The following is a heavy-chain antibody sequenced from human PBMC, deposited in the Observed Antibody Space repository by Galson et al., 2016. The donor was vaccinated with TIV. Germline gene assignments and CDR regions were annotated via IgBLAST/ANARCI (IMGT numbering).Heavy chain of an antibody. V-gene: IGHV4-59*01. J-gene: IGHJ3*02. Sequence: TLSLTCTVSGGSISHYYWTWIRQTPGKGLEWIGYIFYTGNTDYNPSLKSRVAISVDTSKNQFSLKLSSVTAADTAVYYCARVSVGAFDIWGQGTMVTVSS. CDR3: ARVSVGAFDI. CDR2: IFYTGNT. CDR1: GGSISHYY.